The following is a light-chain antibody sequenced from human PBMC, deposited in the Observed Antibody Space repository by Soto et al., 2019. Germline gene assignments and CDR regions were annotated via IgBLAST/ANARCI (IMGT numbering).Light chain of an antibody. CDR2: KAS. CDR1: QSIDTW. J-gene: IGKJ1*01. Sequence: DAQITQSPSTLSAFVGDTVTITCRASQSIDTWLAWHQQKPGKAPKLLIYKASSLASGVPSRFSGSGSGSEFTLTISGLQPDDFETYYCLQYNSLRTLGQGTKVDIK. V-gene: IGKV1-5*03. CDR3: LQYNSLRT.